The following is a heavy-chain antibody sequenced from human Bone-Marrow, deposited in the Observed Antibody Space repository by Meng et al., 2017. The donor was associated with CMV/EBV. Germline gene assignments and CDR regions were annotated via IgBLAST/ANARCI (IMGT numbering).Heavy chain of an antibody. CDR2: FYYSGNT. CDR3: ARGEGIVATTNNWFDP. J-gene: IGHJ5*02. D-gene: IGHD5-12*01. CDR1: GGSVSDDY. Sequence: SATLSLTCTASGGSVSDDYWSWIRQPPGKGLEWIGYFYYSGNTNYNPSLKSRITISVDTSKNQFSLKLTSVTAADTAIYYCARGEGIVATTNNWFDPWGQGTLVTVSS. V-gene: IGHV4-59*02.